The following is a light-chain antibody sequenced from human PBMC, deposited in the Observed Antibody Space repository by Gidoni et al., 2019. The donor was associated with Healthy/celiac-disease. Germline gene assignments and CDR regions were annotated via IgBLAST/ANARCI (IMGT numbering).Light chain of an antibody. CDR2: AAS. CDR1: QSISSY. V-gene: IGKV1-39*01. J-gene: IGKJ1*01. Sequence: DIQMTQSPSSLSASVGDRVTITCRASQSISSYLNWYQQKPGKAPKRLIYAASSLQSGVPSRFSGSGYGTDFTLTISSLQPEDFATYYWQQSYSTPWTFGQGTKVEIK. CDR3: QQSYSTPWT.